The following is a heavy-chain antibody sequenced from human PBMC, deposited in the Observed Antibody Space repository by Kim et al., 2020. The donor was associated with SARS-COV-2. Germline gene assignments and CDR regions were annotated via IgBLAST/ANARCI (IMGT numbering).Heavy chain of an antibody. Sequence: SVKVSCKASGGTFREYPISWVRQAPGQALEWMGGINPIYGAPNYAQKFLGGVTITADESTNTAYMELSTLRVEDTAVYYCASRFYHGSGSFFEYFHYWGQGTLVTGS. CDR2: INPIYGAP. CDR1: GGTFREYP. J-gene: IGHJ1*01. V-gene: IGHV1-69*13. D-gene: IGHD3-10*01. CDR3: ASRFYHGSGSFFEYFHY.